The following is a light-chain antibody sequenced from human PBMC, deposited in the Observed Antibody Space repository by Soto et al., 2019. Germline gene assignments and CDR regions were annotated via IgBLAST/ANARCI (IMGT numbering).Light chain of an antibody. CDR2: DVS. V-gene: IGLV2-14*01. CDR3: SSYTSSSTLVV. Sequence: QSALTQPASVSGSPGQSITISCTGTSSDVGGYNYVSWYQQHPGKAPKLMIYDVSNRPSGVSNRFSGSESGTTASLTISGLQAEDEADYYCSSYTSSSTLVVFGGGTKLTVL. CDR1: SSDVGGYNY. J-gene: IGLJ2*01.